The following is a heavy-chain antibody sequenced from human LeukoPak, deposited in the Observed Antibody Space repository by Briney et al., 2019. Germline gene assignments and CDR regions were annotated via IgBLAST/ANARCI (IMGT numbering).Heavy chain of an antibody. CDR1: GGTFSSYA. CDR3: ARGFPPRRNYDSSGYYSYYFDY. V-gene: IGHV1-69*06. CDR2: IIPIFGTA. D-gene: IGHD3-22*01. Sequence: ASVKVSCKASGGTFSSYAISWVRQAPGQGLEWMGGIIPIFGTANYAQKFQGRVTITADKSTSTAYMELRSLRSDDTAVYYCARGFPPRRNYDSSGYYSYYFDYWGQGTLVTVSS. J-gene: IGHJ4*02.